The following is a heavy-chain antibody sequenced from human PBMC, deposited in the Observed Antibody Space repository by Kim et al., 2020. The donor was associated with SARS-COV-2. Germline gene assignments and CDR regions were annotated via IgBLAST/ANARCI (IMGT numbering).Heavy chain of an antibody. CDR2: ISTTGAAT. Sequence: GGSLRLSCAASGLTFRDYTMSWARQAPGKGLEWVSTISTTGAATHYADSVAGRFTISGDNFNNKVYLQMNSLTVDDTAIYYCDASDYWGQGVLVTVSS. V-gene: IGHV3-23*01. CDR1: GLTFRDYT. J-gene: IGHJ4*02. CDR3: DASDY.